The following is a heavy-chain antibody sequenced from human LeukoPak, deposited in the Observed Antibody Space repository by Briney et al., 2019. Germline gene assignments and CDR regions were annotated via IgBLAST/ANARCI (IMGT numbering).Heavy chain of an antibody. J-gene: IGHJ1*01. CDR2: IWFDGSEQ. Sequence: GRSLRFSCAASGFTFSTYAIHWVRQAPGKGLEWVAVIWFDGSEQYYADSVKGRFIISRDNSKSTSNLQLNSLRAEDTAVYYCAREGDSRWGELSPWGQGTLVTVYS. CDR3: AREGDSRWGELSP. V-gene: IGHV3-33*01. CDR1: GFTFSTYA. D-gene: IGHD3-16*02.